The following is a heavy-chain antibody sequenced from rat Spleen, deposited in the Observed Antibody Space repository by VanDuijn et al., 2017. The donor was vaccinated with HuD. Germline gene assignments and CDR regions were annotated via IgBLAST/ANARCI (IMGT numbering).Heavy chain of an antibody. D-gene: IGHD1-10*01. V-gene: IGHV5-25*01. CDR3: ARRSITTFFDN. Sequence: EVQLVESDGGLVQPGRSLKLSCAASGFTFSDYYMAWVRQAPTKGLEWVATIVTSGGTTYYRDSVKGRFTVSRDNAKSTLYLQMDSLRSEDTATYYCARRSITTFFDNWGQGVMVTVSS. CDR2: IVTSGGTT. J-gene: IGHJ2*01. CDR1: GFTFSDYY.